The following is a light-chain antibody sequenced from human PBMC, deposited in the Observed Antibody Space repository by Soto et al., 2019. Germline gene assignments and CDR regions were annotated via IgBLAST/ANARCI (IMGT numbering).Light chain of an antibody. CDR2: KAS. CDR3: QHYNSYSEA. J-gene: IGKJ1*01. V-gene: IGKV1-5*03. CDR1: QTISSW. Sequence: EIHMTQCPSTLSVSVGDRVTITCRASQTISSWLAWYQQKPGTAPKLLIYKASSLKSGVPSRFSGSGSGTEFTLTISSLQPDDFATYYCQHYNSYSEAFGQGTKVDIK.